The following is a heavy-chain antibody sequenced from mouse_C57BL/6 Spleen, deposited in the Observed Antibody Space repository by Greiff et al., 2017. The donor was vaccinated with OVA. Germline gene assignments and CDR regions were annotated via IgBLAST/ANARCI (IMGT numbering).Heavy chain of an antibody. CDR2: INPGSGGT. J-gene: IGHJ4*01. D-gene: IGHD3-2*01. CDR3: ARTLDRAMDY. Sequence: VQLQQSGAELVRPGTSVKVSCKASGYAFTNYLIEWVKQRPGQGLEWIGVINPGSGGTNYNEKFKGKATLTADKSSSTAYMQLSSLTSEDSAVYFCARTLDRAMDYWGQGTSVTVSS. CDR1: GYAFTNYL. V-gene: IGHV1-54*01.